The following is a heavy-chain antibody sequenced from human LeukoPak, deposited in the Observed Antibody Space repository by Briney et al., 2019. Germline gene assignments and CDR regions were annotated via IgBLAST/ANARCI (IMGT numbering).Heavy chain of an antibody. V-gene: IGHV3-21*01. CDR1: GFTFSSYS. D-gene: IGHD3-22*01. Sequence: GGSLRLSCAASGFTFSSYSMNWVRQAPGKGLEWVSSISSSSYIYYADSVKGRFTISRDNAKNSLYLQMNSLRAEDTAVYYCARHRSYDSSGYYYPAAFDIWGQGTMVTVSS. J-gene: IGHJ3*02. CDR3: ARHRSYDSSGYYYPAAFDI. CDR2: ISSSSYI.